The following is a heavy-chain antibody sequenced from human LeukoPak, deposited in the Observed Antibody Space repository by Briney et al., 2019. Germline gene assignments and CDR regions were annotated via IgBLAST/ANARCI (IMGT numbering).Heavy chain of an antibody. D-gene: IGHD1-26*01. V-gene: IGHV3-7*01. Sequence: PGGSLRLSCAASGFTFSSYWISWVRQAPGKGLEWVANIKQDGSEKYYVDSVKGRFTISRDNAKNSLYLQMNSLRAEDTAVYYCARDSRGSYPDPDYWGQGTLVTVSS. CDR1: GFTFSSYW. J-gene: IGHJ4*02. CDR3: ARDSRGSYPDPDY. CDR2: IKQDGSEK.